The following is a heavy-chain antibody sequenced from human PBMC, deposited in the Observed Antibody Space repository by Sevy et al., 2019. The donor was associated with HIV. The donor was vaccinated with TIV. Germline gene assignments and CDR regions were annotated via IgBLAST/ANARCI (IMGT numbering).Heavy chain of an antibody. V-gene: IGHV4-61*01. CDR3: AGDSYYWFDP. D-gene: IGHD2-21*01. CDR2: IYYSGST. J-gene: IGHJ5*02. Sequence: SETLSLTCTVSGGSVSSGSYYWSWIRQPPGKGLEWIGYIYYSGSTNYNPSLKSRVTISVDTSKNQFSLKLSSVTAADTAVYYCAGDSYYWFDPWGQGTLVTVSS. CDR1: GGSVSSGSYY.